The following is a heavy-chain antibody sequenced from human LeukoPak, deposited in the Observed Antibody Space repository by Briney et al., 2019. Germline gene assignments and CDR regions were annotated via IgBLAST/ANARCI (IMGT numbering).Heavy chain of an antibody. CDR3: AKFELGRATKGDY. J-gene: IGHJ4*02. CDR1: GFTFSSYG. Sequence: GGSLRLSCAASGFTFSSYGMPWVRQAPGKGLEWVAVISYDGSNKYYADSVKGRFTISRDNSKNTLYLQMNSLRAEDTAVYYCAKFELGRATKGDYWGQGTLVTVSS. D-gene: IGHD7-27*01. CDR2: ISYDGSNK. V-gene: IGHV3-30*18.